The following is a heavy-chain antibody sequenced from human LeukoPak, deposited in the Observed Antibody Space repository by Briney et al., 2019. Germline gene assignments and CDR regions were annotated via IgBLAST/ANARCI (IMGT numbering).Heavy chain of an antibody. D-gene: IGHD2-15*01. CDR1: GFTFDSYG. J-gene: IGHJ4*02. CDR2: IYGSGIET. CDR3: AGYFCSGGSCYRYFDY. Sequence: GGSLRLSCTASGFTFDSYGMAWVRQAPGKGLEWVASIYGSGIETFYADSVKARLTISRDNSKNTLYLQMNSLRPEDTAVYYCAGYFCSGGSCYRYFDYWGQGTLVTVSS. V-gene: IGHV3-23*05.